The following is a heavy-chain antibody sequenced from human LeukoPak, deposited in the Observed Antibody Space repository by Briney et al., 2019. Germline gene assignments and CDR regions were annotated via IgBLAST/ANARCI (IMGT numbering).Heavy chain of an antibody. J-gene: IGHJ4*02. V-gene: IGHV4-59*01. CDR2: IYYSGST. D-gene: IGHD1-26*01. CDR3: ARGGADFDY. Sequence: PSETLSLTCTVSGGSISSYHWRWIRQPPGKGLERIGYIYYSGSTNYTPSLKSRVTISVDTSKNQFSLKLSSVTAADTAVYYCARGGADFDYWGQGTLVTVSS. CDR1: GGSISSYH.